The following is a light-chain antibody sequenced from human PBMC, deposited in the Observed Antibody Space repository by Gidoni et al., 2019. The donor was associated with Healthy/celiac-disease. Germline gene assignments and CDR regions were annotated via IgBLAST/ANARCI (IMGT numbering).Light chain of an antibody. CDR3: QQYNNWPPYT. Sequence: ERVMTQSPATLSVSPGERATLSCSASQSVSSNLAWYQQKPGQAPRLLIYGASTRATGIPARFSGSGSGTEFTLTISSLQSEDFAVYYCQQYNNWPPYTFGQGTKLEIK. CDR2: GAS. V-gene: IGKV3-15*01. CDR1: QSVSSN. J-gene: IGKJ2*01.